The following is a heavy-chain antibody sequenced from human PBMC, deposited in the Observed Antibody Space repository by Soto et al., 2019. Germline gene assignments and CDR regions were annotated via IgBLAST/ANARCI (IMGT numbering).Heavy chain of an antibody. D-gene: IGHD6-19*01. J-gene: IGHJ4*02. V-gene: IGHV2-5*02. CDR2: IYWDNDK. Sequence: QITLKESGPTLVKPTQTLTLTCTFSGFSLSTSGEGVGWIRQPPGKALECLALIYWDNDKRYSPSLKSRLTITNDTTKHHEALTLVTMHPVAAATYSRAPGHSARYSSWDVGWFDYSGQGATVAVSS. CDR1: GFSLSTSGEG. CDR3: APGHSARYSSWDVGWFDY.